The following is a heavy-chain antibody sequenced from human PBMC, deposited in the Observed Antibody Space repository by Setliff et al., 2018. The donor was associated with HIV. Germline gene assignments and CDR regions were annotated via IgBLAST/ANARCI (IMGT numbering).Heavy chain of an antibody. D-gene: IGHD1-26*01. CDR3: ARGRGSYSFGY. Sequence: GASVKVSCKTSGYTFISYGVTWVRQVPGQGLEWVGWISTYNGNTGYAQKFQGRVTLTRNTSISTAYMELSSLRSEDTAVYYCARGRGSYSFGYWGQGTLVTVSS. CDR1: GYTFISYG. V-gene: IGHV1-8*01. CDR2: ISTYNGNT. J-gene: IGHJ4*02.